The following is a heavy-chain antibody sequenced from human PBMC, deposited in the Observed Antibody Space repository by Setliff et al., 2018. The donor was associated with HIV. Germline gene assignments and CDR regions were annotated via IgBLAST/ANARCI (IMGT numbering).Heavy chain of an antibody. CDR3: AKERNPYYYDSSGYSWFDP. D-gene: IGHD3-22*01. CDR1: GFTFSSYA. CDR2: VSGGGGST. J-gene: IGHJ5*02. V-gene: IGHV3-23*01. Sequence: QPGGSLRLSCAASGFTFSSYAISWVRQAPGKGLEWVSAVSGGGGSTYYADSVKGRFTISRDNSKNTLYLQMNSLRAEDTAVYYCAKERNPYYYDSSGYSWFDPWGQGTLVTVSS.